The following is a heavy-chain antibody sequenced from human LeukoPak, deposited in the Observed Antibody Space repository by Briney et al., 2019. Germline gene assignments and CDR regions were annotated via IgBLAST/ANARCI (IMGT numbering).Heavy chain of an antibody. V-gene: IGHV3-23*01. CDR1: GLTFSNYA. CDR2: ISGSGTKT. CDR3: SKGHSAYGTGFDF. J-gene: IGHJ4*02. D-gene: IGHD5-12*01. Sequence: GGSLRLSCAVSGLTFSNYAMTWVRQAPGQGLECVSLISGSGTKTYYADSVKGRFTISRDNSKNTVYLQMNNLRVDDTAVYYCSKGHSAYGTGFDFWGRGTLVTVSS.